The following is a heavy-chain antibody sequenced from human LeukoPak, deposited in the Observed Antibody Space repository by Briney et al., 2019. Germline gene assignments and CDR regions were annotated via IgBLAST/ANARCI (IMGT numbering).Heavy chain of an antibody. CDR1: GGSLSSSSYY. CDR3: AREPSGTSDY. V-gene: IGHV4-39*07. Sequence: PSETLSLTCTVSGGSLSSSSYYWGWIRQPPGKGLEWIGSIYYSGSTYYNPSLKSRVTISVDTSKNQFSLKLNSVTAADTAVYYCAREPSGTSDYWGQGTLVTVSS. J-gene: IGHJ4*02. D-gene: IGHD1-1*01. CDR2: IYYSGST.